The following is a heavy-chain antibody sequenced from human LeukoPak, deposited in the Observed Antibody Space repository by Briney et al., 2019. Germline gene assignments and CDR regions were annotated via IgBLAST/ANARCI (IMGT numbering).Heavy chain of an antibody. Sequence: GGSLRLSCAASGFTFSNAWMSWVRQAPGKGLEWVGRIKSKTGGGTTDYAAPVKGRFTISRDDSKNTLYLQMNSLKTEDTAVYYCTSRWGYSSSWSPFDYWGQGTLVTVSS. J-gene: IGHJ4*02. D-gene: IGHD6-13*01. CDR1: GFTFSNAW. CDR3: TSRWGYSSSWSPFDY. V-gene: IGHV3-15*01. CDR2: IKSKTGGGTT.